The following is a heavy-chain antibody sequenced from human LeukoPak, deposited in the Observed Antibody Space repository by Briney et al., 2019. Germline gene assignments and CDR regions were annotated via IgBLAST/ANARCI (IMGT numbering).Heavy chain of an antibody. J-gene: IGHJ4*02. V-gene: IGHV4-59*01. CDR1: GGSISSYY. CDR3: ARGLTAMVLPFDY. CDR2: IYYSGST. D-gene: IGHD5-18*01. Sequence: KPSETLSLTCTVSGGSISSYYWSWIRQPPGKGLEWIGYIYYSGSTNYNPSLKSRVTISVDTSKNQFSLKLSSVTAAGTAVYYCARGLTAMVLPFDYWGQGTLVTVSS.